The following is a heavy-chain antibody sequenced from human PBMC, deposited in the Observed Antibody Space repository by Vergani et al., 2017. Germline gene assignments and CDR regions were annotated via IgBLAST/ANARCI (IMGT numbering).Heavy chain of an antibody. CDR3: SRVDYGILTGYRY. CDR2: INPSGGHT. J-gene: IGHJ4*02. V-gene: IGHV1-46*03. Sequence: QVQVVQSGAEVKKSGASVKVSCKTSGYTFSNYYMHWVRQAPGQGLECMGIINPSGGHTNYAQKFQGRVTMTRDTSTSTVYMELSSLRSEDTAIYYCSRVDYGILTGYRYWGQGTLVTVSA. CDR1: GYTFSNYY. D-gene: IGHD3-9*01.